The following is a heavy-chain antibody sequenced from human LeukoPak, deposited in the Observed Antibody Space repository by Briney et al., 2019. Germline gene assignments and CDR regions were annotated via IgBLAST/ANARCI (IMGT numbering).Heavy chain of an antibody. J-gene: IGHJ3*02. CDR2: ISSSSSYI. V-gene: IGHV3-21*01. Sequence: GGSLRLSCADSGFTFSSYSMNWVRQAPGKGLEWVSSISSSSSYIYYAGSVKGRFTISRDNAKNSLYLQMNSLRAEDTAVYYCAREKDFWSGYQYMRYAFDIWGQGTMVTVSS. CDR1: GFTFSSYS. CDR3: AREKDFWSGYQYMRYAFDI. D-gene: IGHD3-3*01.